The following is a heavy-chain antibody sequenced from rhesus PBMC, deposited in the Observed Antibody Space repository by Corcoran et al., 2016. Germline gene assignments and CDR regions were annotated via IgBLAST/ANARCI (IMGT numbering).Heavy chain of an antibody. D-gene: IGHD4-29*01. CDR2: IRNKDKGGKA. V-gene: IGHV3S22*01. J-gene: IGHJ1*01. CDR3: TTEGSRDPEYFEF. Sequence: EMQLVESGGGLVQPGGSLRLSCAASGFTFSDHYMEWFRQAPGKGPELVGFIRNKDKGGKAKYAASVKGRFTISRDDSKNVTYLQMNSRKTEETAVYYCTTEGSRDPEYFEFWGQGALVTVSS. CDR1: GFTFSDHY.